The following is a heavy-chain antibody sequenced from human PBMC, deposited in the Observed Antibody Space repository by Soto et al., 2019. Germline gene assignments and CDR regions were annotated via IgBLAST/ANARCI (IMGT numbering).Heavy chain of an antibody. CDR2: ISYDGSNK. V-gene: IGHV3-30-3*01. D-gene: IGHD2-15*01. J-gene: IGHJ4*02. CDR1: GFTFSSHA. Sequence: VQLVESGGGVVQPGRSLRLSCAASGFTFSSHAMHWVRQAPGKGLEWVAVISYDGSNKYYADSVKGRFTISRDNSKNTLYLQMNSLRAEDTAVYYCARVPSSSGRAHFDYWGQGTLVTVSS. CDR3: ARVPSSSGRAHFDY.